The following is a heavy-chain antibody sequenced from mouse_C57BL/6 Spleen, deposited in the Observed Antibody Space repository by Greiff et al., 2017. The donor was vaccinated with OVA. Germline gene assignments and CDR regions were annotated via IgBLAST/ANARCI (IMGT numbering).Heavy chain of an antibody. Sequence: EVQLQQSGPELVKPGASVKMSCKASGYTFTDYNMHWVKQSHGKSLEWIGDINPNNGGTSYNQKFKGKATLTVNKSSSTAYMELRSLTSEDSAVYYCARVGYGYDSPWFAYWGQGTLVTVSA. D-gene: IGHD2-2*01. CDR2: INPNNGGT. V-gene: IGHV1-22*01. CDR3: ARVGYGYDSPWFAY. J-gene: IGHJ3*01. CDR1: GYTFTDYN.